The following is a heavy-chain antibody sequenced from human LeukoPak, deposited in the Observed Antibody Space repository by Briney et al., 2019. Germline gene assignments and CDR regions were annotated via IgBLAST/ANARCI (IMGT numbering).Heavy chain of an antibody. CDR3: AKEGTDYGDYPYFFDY. V-gene: IGHV3-30*18. CDR1: GFTFSDPG. D-gene: IGHD4-17*01. CDR2: ISFDGSRR. J-gene: IGHJ4*02. Sequence: PGGSLRLSCAASGFTFSDPGMHWVRQAPGKGLEWVAIISFDGSRRFYADSVRGRFTVSRDNSKNTLFLQMDSLSADDTGVYYCAKEGTDYGDYPYFFDYWGQGTLVTVSS.